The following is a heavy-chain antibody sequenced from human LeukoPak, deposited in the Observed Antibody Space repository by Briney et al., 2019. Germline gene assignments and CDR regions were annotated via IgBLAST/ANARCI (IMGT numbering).Heavy chain of an antibody. CDR3: ARGMSYYYYMDV. J-gene: IGHJ6*03. CDR1: GYTFTRHD. Sequence: ASVQVSCKPSGYTFTRHDINWVRQATGPGLEWMGGMSPNNGNTGYAQKFQGRVTITRNTSISTAYMELSSLRSEDTAVYYCARGMSYYYYMDVWGKGTTVTVSS. CDR2: MSPNNGNT. V-gene: IGHV1-8*03.